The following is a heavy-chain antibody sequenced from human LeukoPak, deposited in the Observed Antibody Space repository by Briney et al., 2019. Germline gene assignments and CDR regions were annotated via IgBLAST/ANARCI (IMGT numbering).Heavy chain of an antibody. CDR1: GFTVSSNY. CDR2: IYSGGST. CDR3: AKEYSSSYFDY. D-gene: IGHD6-6*01. Sequence: PGGSLRLSCAASGFTVSSNYMSWVRQAPGKGLEWVSVIYSGGSTYYADSVKGRFTISRDNSKNTLYLQMNSLRAEDTAVYYCAKEYSSSYFDYWGQGTLVTVSS. V-gene: IGHV3-66*02. J-gene: IGHJ4*02.